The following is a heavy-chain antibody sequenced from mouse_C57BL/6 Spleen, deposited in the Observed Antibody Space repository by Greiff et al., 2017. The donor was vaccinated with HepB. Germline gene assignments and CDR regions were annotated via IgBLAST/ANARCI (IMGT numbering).Heavy chain of an antibody. CDR3: AIEGGSSRRFAY. Sequence: QVQLKESGPELVKPGASVKISCKASGYAFSSSWMHWVKQRPGKGLEWIGRIYPGDGDTNYNGKFKGKATLTADNSSSTAYMQLSSLTSADSAVYFCAIEGGSSRRFAYWGQGTLVTVSA. D-gene: IGHD1-1*01. CDR1: GYAFSSSW. J-gene: IGHJ3*01. CDR2: IYPGDGDT. V-gene: IGHV1-82*01.